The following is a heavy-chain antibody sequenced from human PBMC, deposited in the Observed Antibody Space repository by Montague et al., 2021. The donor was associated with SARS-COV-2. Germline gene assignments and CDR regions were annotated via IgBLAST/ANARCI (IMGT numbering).Heavy chain of an antibody. CDR3: ASDRFIAGGRLPHGFDP. J-gene: IGHJ5*02. D-gene: IGHD6-13*01. Sequence: SETLSLTCSVSGGPISGYYWSWIRQSPGKGLEWIGYVYYSGGTIYKPSXXSRVNISVDTSKSQFSLKLSSVTAADTAVYYCASDRFIAGGRLPHGFDPWGQGTLVTVSS. V-gene: IGHV4-59*12. CDR2: VYYSGGT. CDR1: GGPISGYY.